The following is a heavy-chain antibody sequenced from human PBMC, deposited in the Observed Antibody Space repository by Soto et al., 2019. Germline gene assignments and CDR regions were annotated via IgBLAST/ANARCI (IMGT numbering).Heavy chain of an antibody. D-gene: IGHD6-6*01. CDR1: GFSFSGCA. J-gene: IGHJ4*02. V-gene: IGHV3-23*01. CDR2: ISGDGGDT. Sequence: GGSLRLSCAASGFSFSGCAMSWVRQAPGKGLEWVSSISGDGGDTYYADSVRGRFTISRDNFQDIIYLQLNSLRAEDTALYYCARPRIGSSGGQLDSWGQGTLVTASS. CDR3: ARPRIGSSGGQLDS.